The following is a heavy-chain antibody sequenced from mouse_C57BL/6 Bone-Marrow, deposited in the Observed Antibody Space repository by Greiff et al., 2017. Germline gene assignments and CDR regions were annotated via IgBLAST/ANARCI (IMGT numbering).Heavy chain of an antibody. D-gene: IGHD4-1*01. CDR1: GYTFTSYW. CDR3: ARRDWDTVFDY. J-gene: IGHJ2*01. Sequence: QVQLQQPGAELVRPGSSVKLSCKASGYTFTSYWMHWVKQRPIQGLEWIGNIDPSDSETHYNQKFKDKATLTVDKSSSTAYMQLSSLTSEDSAVYYCARRDWDTVFDYWGQGTTLTVSS. CDR2: IDPSDSET. V-gene: IGHV1-52*01.